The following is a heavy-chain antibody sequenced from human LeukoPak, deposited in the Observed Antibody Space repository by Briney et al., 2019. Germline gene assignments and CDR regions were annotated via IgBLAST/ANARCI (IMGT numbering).Heavy chain of an antibody. CDR2: ISAYNGNT. D-gene: IGHD6-6*01. CDR1: GYTFTSYG. Sequence: ASVKVSCKASGYTFTSYGISWVRQAPGQGLEWMGWISAYNGNTNYAQKLQGRVTMTTDTSTSTAYMELRSLRSDDTAVYYCAQVGPHSSSPRRVYYYYYYMDVWGKGTTVTVSS. CDR3: AQVGPHSSSPRRVYYYYYYMDV. V-gene: IGHV1-18*01. J-gene: IGHJ6*03.